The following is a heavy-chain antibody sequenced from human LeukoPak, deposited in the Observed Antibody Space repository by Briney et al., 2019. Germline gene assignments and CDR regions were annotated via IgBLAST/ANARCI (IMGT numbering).Heavy chain of an antibody. J-gene: IGHJ4*02. CDR3: ARDLVIVATIEEVDY. D-gene: IGHD5-12*01. V-gene: IGHV3-7*01. CDR2: IKQDGSEK. Sequence: GGSLRLSCAASGFTFSSYWMSWVRQAPGKGLEGVANIKQDGSEKYYVDSVKGRFTISRDNAKNSLYLQMNSLRAEDTAVYYCARDLVIVATIEEVDYWGQGTLVTVSS. CDR1: GFTFSSYW.